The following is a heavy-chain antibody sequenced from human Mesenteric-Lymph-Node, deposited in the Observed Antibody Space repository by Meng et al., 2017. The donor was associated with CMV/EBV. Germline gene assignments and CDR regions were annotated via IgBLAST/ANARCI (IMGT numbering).Heavy chain of an antibody. V-gene: IGHV4-34*01. Sequence: SETLSLTCAVYGGSFSGYYWSWIRQPPGKGLEWIGEINHSGSTNYNPSLKSRVTISVDTSKNQFSLKLSSVTAADTAVYYCASRIITIFGVVIIRQNWFDLWGQGTLVTVSS. D-gene: IGHD3-3*01. CDR1: GGSFSGYY. CDR2: INHSGST. CDR3: ASRIITIFGVVIIRQNWFDL. J-gene: IGHJ5*02.